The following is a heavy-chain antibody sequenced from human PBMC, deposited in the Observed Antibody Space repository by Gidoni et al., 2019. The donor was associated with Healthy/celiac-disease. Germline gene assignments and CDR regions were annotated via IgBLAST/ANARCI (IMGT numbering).Heavy chain of an antibody. CDR3: AGGYYDSSGHPHYYYYMDV. D-gene: IGHD3-22*01. CDR1: GGTFSSYT. V-gene: IGHV1-69*02. J-gene: IGHJ6*03. Sequence: QVQLVQSGAEVKKPGSSVKVSCKASGGTFSSYTISWVRQAPGQGLEWMGRIIPILGIANYAQKFQGRVTITADKSTSTAYMELSSLRSEDTAVYYCAGGYYDSSGHPHYYYYMDVWGKGTTVTVSS. CDR2: IIPILGIA.